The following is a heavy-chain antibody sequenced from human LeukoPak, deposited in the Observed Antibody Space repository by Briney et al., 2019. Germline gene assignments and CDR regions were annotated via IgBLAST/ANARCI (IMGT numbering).Heavy chain of an antibody. D-gene: IGHD2-15*01. CDR2: MNPNSGNT. J-gene: IGHJ5*02. CDR1: GYTFTSYD. V-gene: IGHV1-8*03. CDR3: ASNRGYCSGGSCYDWFDP. Sequence: GASVKVSCKASGYTFTSYDINWVRQATGQGLEWMGWMNPNSGNTGYAQKFQGRVTITRNTSISTAYMELSSLRSEDTAVYYCASNRGYCSGGSCYDWFDPWGQGTLVTVSS.